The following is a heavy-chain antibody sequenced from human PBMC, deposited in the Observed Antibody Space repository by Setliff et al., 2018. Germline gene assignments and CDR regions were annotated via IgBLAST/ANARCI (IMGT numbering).Heavy chain of an antibody. CDR2: IRSKAYGGTT. V-gene: IGHV3-49*04. CDR1: GFTFGDYA. Sequence: PGGSLRLSCTASGFTFGDYAMSWVCQAPGKGLEWVGFIRSKAYGGTTEYAASVKGRFTISRDDSKSIAYLQMNSLKTEDTAVYYCTREASVDFWSGYPYYYYMDVWGKGTTVTVSS. D-gene: IGHD3-3*01. J-gene: IGHJ6*03. CDR3: TREASVDFWSGYPYYYYMDV.